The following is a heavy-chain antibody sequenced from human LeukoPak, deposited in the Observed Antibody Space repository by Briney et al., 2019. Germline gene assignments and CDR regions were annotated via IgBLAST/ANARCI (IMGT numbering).Heavy chain of an antibody. J-gene: IGHJ4*02. D-gene: IGHD6-19*01. CDR1: GFIFSNCA. CDR2: ISGSGVI. V-gene: IGHV3-23*01. CDR3: ARGGYSSGWYVAPFYY. Sequence: GGSLRLSCAASGFIFSNCAMTWVRQAPGKGLEWVSGISGSGVIDYAESVKGRFTISRDNSMNTLYLQMNSLRAEDTAVYYCARGGYSSGWYVAPFYYWGQGTLVTVSS.